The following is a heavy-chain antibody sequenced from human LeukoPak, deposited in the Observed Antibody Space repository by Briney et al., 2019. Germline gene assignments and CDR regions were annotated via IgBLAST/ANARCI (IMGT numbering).Heavy chain of an antibody. CDR1: GFTFDDYA. V-gene: IGHV3-9*01. J-gene: IGHJ4*02. Sequence: GGSLRLSCAASGFTFDDYAMHWVRQAPGKGLEWVSGISWNSGSIGYADSVKGRFTISRDNAKNSLYLQMNSLRAEDTALYYCAKDRGSSTSSLDYWGRGTLVTVSS. D-gene: IGHD2-2*01. CDR3: AKDRGSSTSSLDY. CDR2: ISWNSGSI.